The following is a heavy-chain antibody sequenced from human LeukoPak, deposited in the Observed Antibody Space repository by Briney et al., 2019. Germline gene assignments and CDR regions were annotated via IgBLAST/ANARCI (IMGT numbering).Heavy chain of an antibody. CDR2: IHYSGNT. CDR1: GGSISTYY. Sequence: SETLSLTCSVSGGSISTYYWSWIRQPPGKGLEWIGYIHYSGNTNYNPSLKSRVTISVDTSKNQFSLKVSSVTAADTAVYYCAREGTAGTNLNWFDSWGQGTLVTVSS. J-gene: IGHJ5*01. V-gene: IGHV4-59*01. CDR3: AREGTAGTNLNWFDS. D-gene: IGHD1-1*01.